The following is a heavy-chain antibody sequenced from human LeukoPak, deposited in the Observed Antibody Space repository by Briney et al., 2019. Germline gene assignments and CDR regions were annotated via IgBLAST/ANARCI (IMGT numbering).Heavy chain of an antibody. CDR1: GGTFSSYA. J-gene: IGHJ6*03. V-gene: IGHV1-69*05. Sequence: ASVKVSCKASGGTFSSYAISWVRQAPGQGLEWMGGIIPIFGTANYAQKFQGRVTITTDESTSTAYMELSSLRSEDTAVYYCARGETGTGYYMDVWAKGPRSPSP. CDR2: IIPIFGTA. CDR3: ARGETGTGYYMDV. D-gene: IGHD1-1*01.